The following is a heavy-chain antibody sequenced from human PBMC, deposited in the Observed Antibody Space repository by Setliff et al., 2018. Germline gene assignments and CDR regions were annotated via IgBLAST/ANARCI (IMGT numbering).Heavy chain of an antibody. CDR1: GFTFSSYA. Sequence: PGESLKISCAASGFTFSSYAMHWVRQAPGKGLEWVAVISCDGSNGYYAESVKGRFTISRDNSKNTLYLQMNSLRTEDTAVYYCARDKSAAGNYYYYMDVRGKGTTVTVSS. D-gene: IGHD6-13*01. CDR3: ARDKSAAGNYYYYMDV. V-gene: IGHV3-30*04. CDR2: ISCDGSNG. J-gene: IGHJ6*03.